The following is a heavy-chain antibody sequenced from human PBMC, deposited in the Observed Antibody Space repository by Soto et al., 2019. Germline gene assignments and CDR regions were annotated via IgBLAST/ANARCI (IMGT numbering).Heavy chain of an antibody. V-gene: IGHV3-9*01. D-gene: IGHD3-3*01. CDR2: ITWNGGTI. Sequence: GGSLRLSCAASGFAFDDYVMHWVRQPPGRGLEWVSGITWNGGTIRYVDSVKGRFTISRDNSKNTLYLQMNSLRAEDTAVYYCARVHDSNDAFDIWGQGTMVTVSS. J-gene: IGHJ3*02. CDR3: ARVHDSNDAFDI. CDR1: GFAFDDYV.